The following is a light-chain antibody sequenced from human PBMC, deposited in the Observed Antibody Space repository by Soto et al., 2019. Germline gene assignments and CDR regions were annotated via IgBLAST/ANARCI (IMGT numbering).Light chain of an antibody. CDR2: EVS. J-gene: IGLJ2*01. CDR1: SSDVGGYNY. Sequence: QSALTQPPSASGSPGQSVTISCTGTSSDVGGYNYVSWYQQHPGKAPKLMIYEVSKRPSGVPDRFSGSKSGNTASLTVSGLQAEDEADYDCTSYAASNNFVVFGGGTQLTVL. V-gene: IGLV2-8*01. CDR3: TSYAASNNFVV.